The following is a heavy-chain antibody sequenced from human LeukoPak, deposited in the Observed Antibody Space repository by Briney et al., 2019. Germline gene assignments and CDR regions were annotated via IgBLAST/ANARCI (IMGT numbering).Heavy chain of an antibody. J-gene: IGHJ6*02. CDR3: AKYRTGPPYGLDV. CDR2: IRGSGGST. D-gene: IGHD1-26*01. V-gene: IGHV3-23*01. CDR1: GFTVSSNY. Sequence: PGGSLRLSCAASGFTVSSNYMSWVRQAPGKGLEWVSGIRGSGGSTWYADSVKGRFTISRDNSKNTLYLQMNRLRAEDTATYYCAKYRTGPPYGLDVWGQGTTVTVSS.